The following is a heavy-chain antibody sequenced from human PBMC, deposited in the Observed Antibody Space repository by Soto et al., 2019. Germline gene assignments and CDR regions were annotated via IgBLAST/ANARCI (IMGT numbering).Heavy chain of an antibody. V-gene: IGHV4-61*01. J-gene: IGHJ6*02. D-gene: IGHD3-3*01. CDR2: IYYTGST. Sequence: SETLSLTCTVSGGSVSSESHYWSWIRQTPGKGLEWIGYIYYTGSTNYNPSLKGRVTMSVDTSRDQVSLRLRSVTRADTAVYYCAREKYDFRSGYYYYAMEVWGQGTKVTVSS. CDR3: AREKYDFRSGYYYYAMEV. CDR1: GGSVSSESHY.